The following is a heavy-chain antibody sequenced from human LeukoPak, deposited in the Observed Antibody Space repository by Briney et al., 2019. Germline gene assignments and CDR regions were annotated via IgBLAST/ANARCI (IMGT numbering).Heavy chain of an antibody. CDR3: ARLSTDYYYMDV. D-gene: IGHD4/OR15-4a*01. CDR1: GFTFSSYE. CDR2: ISTTGSSI. Sequence: GGSLRLSCAASGFTFSSYEMNWVRQAPGKGLEWVSYISTTGSSIYYADSVKGRFTISRDNVKNLLYLQMNSLRAEDTAVYYCARLSTDYYYMDVWGKGTTVTISS. V-gene: IGHV3-48*03. J-gene: IGHJ6*03.